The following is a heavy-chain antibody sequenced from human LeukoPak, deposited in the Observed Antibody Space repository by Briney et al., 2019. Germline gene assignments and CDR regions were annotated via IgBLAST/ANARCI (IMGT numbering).Heavy chain of an antibody. Sequence: GASVKVSCKASGYTFTSYYLHWVRQAPGQGLEWMGGIIPIFGTANYAQKFQGRVTITADESTSTAYMELSSLRSEDTAVYYCARVGAVDTAMVTSSSLDYWGQGTLVTVSS. J-gene: IGHJ4*02. CDR2: IIPIFGTA. CDR1: GYTFTSYY. CDR3: ARVGAVDTAMVTSSSLDY. V-gene: IGHV1-69*13. D-gene: IGHD5-18*01.